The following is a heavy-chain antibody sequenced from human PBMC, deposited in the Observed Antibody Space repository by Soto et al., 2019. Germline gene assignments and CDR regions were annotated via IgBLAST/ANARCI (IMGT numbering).Heavy chain of an antibody. CDR2: SSNSGTFA. J-gene: IGHJ4*02. CDR3: ARSGDNFNVLDY. D-gene: IGHD1-1*01. Sequence: QVHLVESGGGLVKPGGSLRLSCAASGFTFSDYYMSWVRQAPGRGLEWISYSSNSGTFARYATSVKGRFSISRDNANNSLYLEMNSLRVEDTAVYYCARSGDNFNVLDYWGQGTPFTVSS. CDR1: GFTFSDYY. V-gene: IGHV3-11*06.